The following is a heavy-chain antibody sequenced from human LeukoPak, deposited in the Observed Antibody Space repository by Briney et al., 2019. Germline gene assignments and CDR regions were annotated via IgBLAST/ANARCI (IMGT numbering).Heavy chain of an antibody. CDR2: MNPNSGNT. Sequence: ASVKVSCKASGYTFTSYDINWVRQATGQGLEWMGWMNPNSGNTGYAQKFRGRVTMTRNTSISTAYMELSSLRSEDTAVYYCARAFGREPSTDYWGQGTLVTVSS. V-gene: IGHV1-8*01. CDR1: GYTFTSYD. CDR3: ARAFGREPSTDY. D-gene: IGHD3-3*01. J-gene: IGHJ4*02.